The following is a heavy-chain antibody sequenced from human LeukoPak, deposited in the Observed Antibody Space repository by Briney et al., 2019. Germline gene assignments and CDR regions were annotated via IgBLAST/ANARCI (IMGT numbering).Heavy chain of an antibody. CDR2: MNIDGSEK. D-gene: IGHD1-26*01. V-gene: IGHV3-7*01. Sequence: GSLRPSCAASGFTFSSFWMGWVRQPPGKRLEWVANMNIDGSEKYYEDSVKGRFSISRDNARNSVYLQMNSLRVDDTAVYYCARDPVEWELLHDYWGQGTLVTVSS. CDR1: GFTFSSFW. J-gene: IGHJ4*02. CDR3: ARDPVEWELLHDY.